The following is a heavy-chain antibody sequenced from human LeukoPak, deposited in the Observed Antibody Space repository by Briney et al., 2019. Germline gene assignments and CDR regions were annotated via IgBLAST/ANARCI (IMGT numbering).Heavy chain of an antibody. D-gene: IGHD6-13*01. CDR1: GYTFTSYG. CDR3: ARFAATGTDDY. V-gene: IGHV1-18*01. CDR2: ISAYNGNI. Sequence: GASVKVSCKASGYTFTSYGISWVRQAPGQGLEWMGWISAYNGNIDYAQKLQGRVTMTTDTSTSTAYMELRNLRSDDTAVYYCARFAATGTDDYWGQGTLVTVSS. J-gene: IGHJ4*02.